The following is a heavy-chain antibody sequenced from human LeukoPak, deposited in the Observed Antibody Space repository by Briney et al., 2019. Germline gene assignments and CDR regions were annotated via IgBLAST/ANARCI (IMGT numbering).Heavy chain of an antibody. J-gene: IGHJ5*02. V-gene: IGHV4-34*01. D-gene: IGHD6-13*01. CDR3: ASSTGYSTSGGPHNWFDP. Sequence: PSETLSLTCAVYGGSFSGYYWSWIRQPPGKGLEWIGEINHSGSTKYNPSLKSRVTISVDTSKKQFSLKLNSVTAADTAVYYCASSTGYSTSGGPHNWFDPWGQGTLVTVFS. CDR1: GGSFSGYY. CDR2: INHSGST.